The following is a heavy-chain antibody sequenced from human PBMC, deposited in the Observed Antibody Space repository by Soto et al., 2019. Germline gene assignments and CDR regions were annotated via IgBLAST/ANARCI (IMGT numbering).Heavy chain of an antibody. Sequence: ASVKVSCKASGYTFTGHYIHWVRQAPEQGPEWMGEIGPGSGATRYAQRFQGRVTMTRDMSITTVYMELNNLSPDDTAVYYCGRGRSGQIVVFYWGQGTPVTVSS. J-gene: IGHJ4*02. CDR1: GYTFTGHY. CDR3: GRGRSGQIVVFY. CDR2: IGPGSGAT. V-gene: IGHV1-2*02. D-gene: IGHD1-26*01.